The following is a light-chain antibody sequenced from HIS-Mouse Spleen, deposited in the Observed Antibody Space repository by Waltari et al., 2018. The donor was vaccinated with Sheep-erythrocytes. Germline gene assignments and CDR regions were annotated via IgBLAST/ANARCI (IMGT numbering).Light chain of an antibody. Sequence: QSALTQPASVSGSPGQPIPTSSPGTTRYVGGYNLVSCYQHHPGKAPKLMIYEGSKRPSGVSNRFSGSKSGNTASLTISGLQAEDEADYYCCSYAGSSTPWVFGGGTKLTVL. CDR3: CSYAGSSTPWV. V-gene: IGLV2-23*01. CDR2: EGS. CDR1: TRYVGGYNL. J-gene: IGLJ3*02.